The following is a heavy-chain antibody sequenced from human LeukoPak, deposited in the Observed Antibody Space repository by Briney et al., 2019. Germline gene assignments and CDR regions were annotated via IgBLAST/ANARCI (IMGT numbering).Heavy chain of an antibody. J-gene: IGHJ1*01. CDR1: GYTFNIYA. CDR3: ARDSRAHIAAAGTGEYFQH. Sequence: ASVKVSCKASGYTFNIYAMNWVRQAPGQGLEWMGWISAYNGNTNYAQKLQGRVTMTTDTSTSTAYMELRSLRSGDTAVYYCARDSRAHIAAAGTGEYFQHWGQGTLVTVSS. CDR2: ISAYNGNT. D-gene: IGHD6-13*01. V-gene: IGHV1-18*01.